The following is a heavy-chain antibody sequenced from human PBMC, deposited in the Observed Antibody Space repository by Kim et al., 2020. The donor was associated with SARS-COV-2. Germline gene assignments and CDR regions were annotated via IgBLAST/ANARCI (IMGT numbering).Heavy chain of an antibody. Sequence: SETLSLTCTVSGGSISSGSYYWSWIRQPAGKGLEWIGRIYTSGSTNYNPSLKSRVTISVDTSKNQFSLKLSSVTAADTAVYYCAASSGWYRAMDYWGQGTLVTVSS. D-gene: IGHD6-19*01. V-gene: IGHV4-61*02. CDR1: GGSISSGSYY. CDR2: IYTSGST. J-gene: IGHJ4*02. CDR3: AASSGWYRAMDY.